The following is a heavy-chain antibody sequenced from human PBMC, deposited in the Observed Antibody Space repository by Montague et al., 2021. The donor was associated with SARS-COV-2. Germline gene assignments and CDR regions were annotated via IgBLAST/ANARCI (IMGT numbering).Heavy chain of an antibody. J-gene: IGHJ4*02. Sequence: SLRLSLLASGFIFEDYAMHWVRQAPGKGLEWVSGISWNSGSIAYADSVKGRFTISRENAKNSLYLQMSSLRPEDTALYYCAKDGGHSSGYYYEGGFDSWGQGTPVTVSS. CDR1: GFIFEDYA. D-gene: IGHD3-22*01. CDR3: AKDGGHSSGYYYEGGFDS. V-gene: IGHV3-9*01. CDR2: ISWNSGSI.